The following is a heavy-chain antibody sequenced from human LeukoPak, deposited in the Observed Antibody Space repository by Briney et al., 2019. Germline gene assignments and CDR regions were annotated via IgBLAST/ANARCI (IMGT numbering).Heavy chain of an antibody. Sequence: PSETLSLTCTVSGGSFSTYYWSWIRQPAGKGLEWIGHIYTSGTTNYNPSLKSRVTMSIDTSKNQFSLKLSSVTAADTAVYYCAREHDSSGYGGYFDYWGQGTLVTVSS. J-gene: IGHJ4*02. D-gene: IGHD3-22*01. CDR1: GGSFSTYY. V-gene: IGHV4-4*07. CDR2: IYTSGTT. CDR3: AREHDSSGYGGYFDY.